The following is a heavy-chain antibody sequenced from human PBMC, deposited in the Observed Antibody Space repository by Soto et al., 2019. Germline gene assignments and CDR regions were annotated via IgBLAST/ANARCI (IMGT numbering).Heavy chain of an antibody. CDR2: IIPILGIA. J-gene: IGHJ4*02. V-gene: IGHV1-69*02. CDR1: GGTFSSYT. Sequence: SVKVSCTASGGTFSSYTIIWVRQAPGQGLEWMGRIIPILGIANYAQKFQGRVTITADKSTSTAYMELSSLRSEDTAVYYCARVDTSKYYFDYWGQGTLVTVSS. D-gene: IGHD5-18*01. CDR3: ARVDTSKYYFDY.